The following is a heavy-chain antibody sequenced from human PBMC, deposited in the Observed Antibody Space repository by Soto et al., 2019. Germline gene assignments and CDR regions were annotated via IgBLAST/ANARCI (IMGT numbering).Heavy chain of an antibody. CDR2: IIPICGTA. Sequence: QVQLVQSGAEVKKPGSSVKVSCKASGGTFSSYAISWVRQAPGQGLEWMGGIIPICGTANYAQKFQGRVTITADESTRTAYMALRSLRSEDTAVYYCARAKVVITNYYYYGMDVWGQGTTVTVSS. CDR3: ARAKVVITNYYYYGMDV. J-gene: IGHJ6*02. D-gene: IGHD3-22*01. V-gene: IGHV1-69*01. CDR1: GGTFSSYA.